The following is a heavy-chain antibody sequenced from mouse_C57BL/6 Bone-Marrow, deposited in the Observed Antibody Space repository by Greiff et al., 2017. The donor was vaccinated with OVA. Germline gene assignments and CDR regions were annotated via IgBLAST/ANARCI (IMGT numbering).Heavy chain of an antibody. J-gene: IGHJ2*01. D-gene: IGHD2-3*01. Sequence: EVMLVESGGGLVKPGGSLKLSCAASGFTFSSYAMSWVRQTPEKRLECVATISDGGSYTYYPDNVKGRFTISRDNAKNNLYLQMSHLKSEDTAMYYCARGLLLFDYWGQGTTLTVSS. V-gene: IGHV5-4*03. CDR1: GFTFSSYA. CDR2: ISDGGSYT. CDR3: ARGLLLFDY.